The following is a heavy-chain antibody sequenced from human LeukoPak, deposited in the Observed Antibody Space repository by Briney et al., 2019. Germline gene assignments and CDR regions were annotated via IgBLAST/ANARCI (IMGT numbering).Heavy chain of an antibody. D-gene: IGHD6-13*01. J-gene: IGHJ4*02. CDR2: ISGSGGST. Sequence: GGSLRLSCAASGFTFSSYAMSWVRQAPWKGLEWVSAISGSGGSTYYADSVKGRFTISRDNSKNTLYLQMNSLRAEDTAVYYCAKRMGSSSWLYYFDYWGQGTLVTVSS. V-gene: IGHV3-23*01. CDR1: GFTFSSYA. CDR3: AKRMGSSSWLYYFDY.